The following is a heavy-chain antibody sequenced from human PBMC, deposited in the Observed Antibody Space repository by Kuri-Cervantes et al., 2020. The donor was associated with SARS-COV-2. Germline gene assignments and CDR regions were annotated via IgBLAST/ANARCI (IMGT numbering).Heavy chain of an antibody. CDR3: ARDLSYPEPGGIDY. Sequence: ETLSLTCVASKFTFSTCSINWVRQTPGKGLEWVANIKQDGSEKYYVDSVKGRFTISRDNAKNSLYLQMNSLRAEDTAVYYCARDLSYPEPGGIDYWGQGTLVTVSS. D-gene: IGHD1-14*01. V-gene: IGHV3-7*01. CDR1: KFTFSTCS. J-gene: IGHJ4*02. CDR2: IKQDGSEK.